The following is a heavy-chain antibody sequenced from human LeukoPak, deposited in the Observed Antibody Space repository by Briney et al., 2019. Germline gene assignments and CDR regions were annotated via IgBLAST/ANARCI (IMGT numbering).Heavy chain of an antibody. CDR3: XXXXXXXXXXXXITKKERAYKWFDP. CDR2: IYHSGST. D-gene: IGHD3-22*01. V-gene: IGHV4-39*01. Sequence: SETLSLTCTVSGGSISSSSYYWGWIRQRPGKGLEWIGSIYHSGSTYYNPSLKSRVTIPVDTSKNQFSLKLSSVTAAYTAVYXXXXXXXXXXXXXXITKKERAYKWFDPWVQGTLVTVSS. CDR1: GGSISSSSYY. J-gene: IGHJ5*02.